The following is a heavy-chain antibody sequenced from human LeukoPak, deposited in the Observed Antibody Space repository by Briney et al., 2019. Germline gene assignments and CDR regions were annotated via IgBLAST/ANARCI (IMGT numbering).Heavy chain of an antibody. J-gene: IGHJ4*02. V-gene: IGHV3-43*01. D-gene: IGHD3-3*01. CDR3: AKDGSMYYDFWSGYSWYFDY. Sequence: SGGSLRLSCAASGFTFSSYAMSWVRQAPGKGLEGVSLISWDGGSTYYADSVKGRFTISRDNSKNSLYLQMNSLRTEDTALYYCAKDGSMYYDFWSGYSWYFDYWGQGTLVTVSS. CDR1: GFTFSSYA. CDR2: ISWDGGST.